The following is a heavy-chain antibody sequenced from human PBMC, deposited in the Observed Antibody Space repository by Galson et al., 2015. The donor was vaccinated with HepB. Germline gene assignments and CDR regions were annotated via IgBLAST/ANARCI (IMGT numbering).Heavy chain of an antibody. J-gene: IGHJ3*02. D-gene: IGHD1-26*01. CDR2: IWYDGSNK. CDR3: ARMGAPDSFDI. CDR1: GFTFSSYG. V-gene: IGHV3-33*01. Sequence: SLRLSCAASGFTFSSYGMHWVRQAPGKRLEWVAVIWYDGSNKYYADSVKGRFTISRDNSKNTLYLQMNSLRAEDTAVYYCARMGAPDSFDIWGQGTMVTVSS.